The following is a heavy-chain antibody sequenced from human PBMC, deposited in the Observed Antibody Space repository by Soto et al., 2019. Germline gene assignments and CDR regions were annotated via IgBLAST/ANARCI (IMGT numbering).Heavy chain of an antibody. Sequence: GASVKVSCKASGGTLSSYTFSWVRQAPGQGLEWMGWMNPNSGNTGYAQKFQGRVTMTRNTSISTAYMELSSLRSEDTAAYYCARGPDRTIFGVVTPDYWGQGTLVTVS. J-gene: IGHJ4*02. D-gene: IGHD3-3*01. V-gene: IGHV1-8*01. CDR3: ARGPDRTIFGVVTPDY. CDR1: GGTLSSYT. CDR2: MNPNSGNT.